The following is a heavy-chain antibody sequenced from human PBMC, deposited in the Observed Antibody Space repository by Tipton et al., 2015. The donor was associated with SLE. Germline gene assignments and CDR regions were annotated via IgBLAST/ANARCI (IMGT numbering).Heavy chain of an antibody. CDR1: GGSINTYY. D-gene: IGHD3-22*01. CDR3: ARGTYYYESSGYNGYYHYYMDV. J-gene: IGHJ6*03. CDR2: MYYSGIT. Sequence: TLSLTCTVSGGSINTYYLTWIRQPPGKGLEWMGDMYYSGITSYNPSLKSRVTISVDTSNYHFSLNLRSVTAADTAVYYCARGTYYYESSGYNGYYHYYMDVWGRGTAVTVSS. V-gene: IGHV4-59*01.